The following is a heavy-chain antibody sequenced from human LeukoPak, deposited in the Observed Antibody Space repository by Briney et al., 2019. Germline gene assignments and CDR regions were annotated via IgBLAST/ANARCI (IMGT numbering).Heavy chain of an antibody. V-gene: IGHV4-59*01. D-gene: IGHD6-6*01. CDR2: IYYSGST. Sequence: SETLSLTCTVYGGSISSYYWSWIRQPPGKGLEWIGYIYYSGSTNYNPSLKSRVTISVDTSKNQFSLKLTSVTAADTAVYYCARHRYSGSSSYLDYWGQGTLVTVSS. CDR3: ARHRYSGSSSYLDY. CDR1: GGSISSYY. J-gene: IGHJ4*02.